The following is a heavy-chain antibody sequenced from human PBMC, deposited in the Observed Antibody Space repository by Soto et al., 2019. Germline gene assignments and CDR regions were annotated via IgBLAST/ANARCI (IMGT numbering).Heavy chain of an antibody. Sequence: QLRESGPGQVSPSETLSLTCSVSGASIDDRGHHWSWLRRSPGRGLEWSGSVYQDGTNYYNPSLKSRVSVSVDTSQNQFSLRLASVTAADTAVYYCARDKGISVVGFFRKDPYFGLDVWGPGTTVTVSS. CDR3: ARDKGISVVGFFRKDPYFGLDV. D-gene: IGHD6-19*01. CDR2: VYQDGTN. V-gene: IGHV4-39*02. J-gene: IGHJ6*02. CDR1: GASIDDRGHH.